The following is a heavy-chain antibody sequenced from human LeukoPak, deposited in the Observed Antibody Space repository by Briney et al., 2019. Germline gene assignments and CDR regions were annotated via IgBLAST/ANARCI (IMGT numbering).Heavy chain of an antibody. V-gene: IGHV1-69*06. D-gene: IGHD4-17*01. CDR1: GGTFSSYA. J-gene: IGHJ6*03. CDR3: ARLATVTTRSEAYYYYYYYMDV. CDR2: IIPIFGTA. Sequence: SVKVSCKASGGTFSSYAISWVRQAPGQGLEWMGGIIPIFGTANYAQKFQGRVTITADKSTSTAYMELSSLRPEDTAVYYCARLATVTTRSEAYYYYYYYMDVWGKGTTVIVSS.